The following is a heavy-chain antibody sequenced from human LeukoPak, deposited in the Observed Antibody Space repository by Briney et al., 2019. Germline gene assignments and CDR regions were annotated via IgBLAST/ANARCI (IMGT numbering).Heavy chain of an antibody. D-gene: IGHD6-13*01. V-gene: IGHV3-53*01. CDR1: GFTVSSNY. CDR3: ARGRYSSSWAFDY. Sequence: PGGSLRLSCAASGFTVSSNYMSWVRQAPGKGLEWVSVIYSGGSTYYPDSVKGRFTISRDNSKNTLYLQMNSLRAEDTAVYYCARGRYSSSWAFDYWGQGTLVTVSS. J-gene: IGHJ4*02. CDR2: IYSGGST.